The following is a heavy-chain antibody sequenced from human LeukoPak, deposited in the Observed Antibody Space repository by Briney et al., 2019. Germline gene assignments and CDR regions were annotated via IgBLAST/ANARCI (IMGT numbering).Heavy chain of an antibody. D-gene: IGHD3-22*01. CDR1: GGSISSYY. J-gene: IGHJ6*02. CDR2: IYYSGST. CDR3: ARLMHYYDSSGYSYYYYGMDV. Sequence: SETLSLTCTVSGGSISSYYWSWIRQPPGKGLEWIGYIYYSGSTNYNPSLKSRVTISVDTSKNQFSLELSSVTAADTAVYYCARLMHYYDSSGYSYYYYGMDVWGQGTTVTVSS. V-gene: IGHV4-59*08.